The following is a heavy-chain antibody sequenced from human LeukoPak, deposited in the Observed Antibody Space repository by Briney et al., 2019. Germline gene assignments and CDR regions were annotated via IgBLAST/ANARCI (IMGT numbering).Heavy chain of an antibody. J-gene: IGHJ4*02. CDR1: GGSFRGYY. CDR2: INHSGDT. Sequence: SETLSLTCAVYGGSFRGYYWSWFRQSPGKGLEWIGEINHSGDTSYNPSLKSRVSTSVDTSTSQFFLNLSSVTAADTAVYYCARNLDKWGPGTLVTVSS. CDR3: ARNLDK. V-gene: IGHV4-34*01.